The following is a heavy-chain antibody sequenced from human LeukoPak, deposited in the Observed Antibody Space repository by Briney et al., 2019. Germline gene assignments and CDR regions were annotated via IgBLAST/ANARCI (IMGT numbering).Heavy chain of an antibody. V-gene: IGHV1-69*13. CDR2: IIPIFGTA. D-gene: IGHD5-24*01. CDR1: GGTFISYA. J-gene: IGHJ4*02. CDR3: ARGNRRDGYNLDY. Sequence: SVKVSCKASGGTFISYAISWVRQAPGQGLEWMGGIIPIFGTANYAQKFQGRVTITADESTSTAYMELSNLRSEDTAVYYCARGNRRDGYNLDYWGQGTLVTVSS.